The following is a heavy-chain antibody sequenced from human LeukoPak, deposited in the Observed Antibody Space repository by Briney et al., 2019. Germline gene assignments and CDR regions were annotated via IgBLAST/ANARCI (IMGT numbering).Heavy chain of an antibody. V-gene: IGHV1-69*13. CDR3: ARHREGYCSGGSCYVYYYYGMDL. Sequence: SVKVSCKASGGTFSSYAISWVRQAPGQGLEWMGGIIPIFGTANYAQKFQGRVTITADESTSTAYMELSSLRSEDTAVYYCARHREGYCSGGSCYVYYYYGMDLWGQGTTVTVSS. CDR2: IIPIFGTA. CDR1: GGTFSSYA. J-gene: IGHJ6*02. D-gene: IGHD2-15*01.